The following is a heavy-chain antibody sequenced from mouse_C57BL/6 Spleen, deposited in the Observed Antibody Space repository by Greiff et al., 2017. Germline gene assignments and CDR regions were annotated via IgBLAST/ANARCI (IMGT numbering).Heavy chain of an antibody. CDR3: ARWGGYGAMDY. V-gene: IGHV1-82*01. Sequence: QVQLQQSGPELVKPGASVKISCKASGYAFSSSWMNWVKQRPGKGLEWIGRIYPGDGDTNYNGKFKGKATLTADKSSSTAYMQLSSLTSEDSAVYFCARWGGYGAMDYWGQGTSVTVSS. D-gene: IGHD2-2*01. J-gene: IGHJ4*01. CDR1: GYAFSSSW. CDR2: IYPGDGDT.